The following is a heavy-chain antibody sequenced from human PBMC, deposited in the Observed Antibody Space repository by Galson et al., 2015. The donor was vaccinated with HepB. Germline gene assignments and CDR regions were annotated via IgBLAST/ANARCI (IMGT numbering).Heavy chain of an antibody. CDR1: GFTFSRFG. D-gene: IGHD2-2*02. CDR2: IRYDSNNK. J-gene: IGHJ4*02. V-gene: IGHV3-30*02. Sequence: SLRLSCAASGFTFSRFGIHWVRQAPGKGLERISFIRYDSNNKYYAESVKGRFTISRDNSRNTLFLQMNSLRPEDTAVYYCAKDHNPSKFYTLDQWGQGTLVTVSS. CDR3: AKDHNPSKFYTLDQ.